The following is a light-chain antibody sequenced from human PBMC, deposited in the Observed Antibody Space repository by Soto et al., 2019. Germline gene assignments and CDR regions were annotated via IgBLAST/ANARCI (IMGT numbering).Light chain of an antibody. CDR1: QSVSSY. J-gene: IGKJ1*01. Sequence: EIVLTQSPATLSLSPGERATLSCRASQSVSSYLAWYQQKSGQAPRLLMYDASNRATGIPARFSGSGSGTDFTLTISSLEPEDFTVYYCQQRSNWPPTFGQGTKVEIK. CDR3: QQRSNWPPT. V-gene: IGKV3-11*01. CDR2: DAS.